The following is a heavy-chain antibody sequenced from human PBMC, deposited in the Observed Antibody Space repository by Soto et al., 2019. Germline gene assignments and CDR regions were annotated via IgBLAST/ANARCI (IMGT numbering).Heavy chain of an antibody. V-gene: IGHV3-48*01. Sequence: QPGGSLRLSCATSGFILSDCAMNWVRQAPGKGLEWVSYISSSSSVIDYADSVKGRFTVSRDNARNSLYLQMNSLRAEDTAVYYCARDLSWGSNWHYYMDVCAKGTSVPVSS. J-gene: IGHJ6*03. CDR2: ISSSSSVI. D-gene: IGHD7-27*01. CDR3: ARDLSWGSNWHYYMDV. CDR1: GFILSDCA.